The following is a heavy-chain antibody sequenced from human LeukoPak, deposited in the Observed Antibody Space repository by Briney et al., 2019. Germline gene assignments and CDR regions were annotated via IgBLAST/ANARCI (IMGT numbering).Heavy chain of an antibody. CDR3: ARYCGGASRYLGLDY. Sequence: HPGGSLRLSCAASVFTFFRVAVSWVPQAPGRGLECVSGISRSADRTCYIDSVKGQFPISRDNSRNKLYLQMKSERPDDTAVDYFARYCGGASRYLGLDYWGQGTLVTVSS. CDR2: ISRSADRT. V-gene: IGHV3-23*01. J-gene: IGHJ4*02. D-gene: IGHD2-21*01. CDR1: VFTFFRVA.